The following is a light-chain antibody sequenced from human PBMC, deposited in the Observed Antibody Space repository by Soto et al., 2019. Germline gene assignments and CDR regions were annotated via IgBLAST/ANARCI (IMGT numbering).Light chain of an antibody. J-gene: IGKJ2*01. Sequence: EIVMTQSPATLSVSPGERATLSCRASQIIANRLAWYQQKPGQAPRLLVYGAFNRATGIPTRFSGSGSATDFTLTITRLQSEDSAIYYCQQYFNWPPQYTFGQGTKLDIK. CDR2: GAF. CDR3: QQYFNWPPQYT. V-gene: IGKV3-15*01. CDR1: QIIANR.